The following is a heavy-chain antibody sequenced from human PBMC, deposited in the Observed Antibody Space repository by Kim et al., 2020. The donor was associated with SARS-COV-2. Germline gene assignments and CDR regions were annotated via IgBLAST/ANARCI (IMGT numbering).Heavy chain of an antibody. J-gene: IGHJ4*02. D-gene: IGHD2-2*01. CDR3: ARDTRYCSSTSCWKGTFDY. CDR1: GYTFTSYG. CDR2: ISAYNGNT. V-gene: IGHV1-18*04. Sequence: ASVKVSCKASGYTFTSYGISWVRQAPGQGLEWMGWISAYNGNTNYAQKLQGRVTMTTDTSTSTAYMELRSLRSDDTAVYYCARDTRYCSSTSCWKGTFDYWGQGTLVTVSS.